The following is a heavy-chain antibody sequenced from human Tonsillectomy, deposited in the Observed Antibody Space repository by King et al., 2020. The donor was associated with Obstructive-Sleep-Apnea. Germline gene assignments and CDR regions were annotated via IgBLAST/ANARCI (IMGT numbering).Heavy chain of an antibody. CDR3: ATYGDYPGSSFDY. D-gene: IGHD4-17*01. J-gene: IGHJ4*02. CDR2: ISYDGSDK. V-gene: IGHV3-30*04. Sequence: VQLVESGGGVVQPGRSLRLSCAASVFTFSTYEMHWVRQAPGKGLELVAVISYDGSDKYYADSVKGRFTISRDNSKNTLSLQMNSLTTEDTAVFYCATYGDYPGSSFDYWGQGTLVTVSS. CDR1: VFTFSTYE.